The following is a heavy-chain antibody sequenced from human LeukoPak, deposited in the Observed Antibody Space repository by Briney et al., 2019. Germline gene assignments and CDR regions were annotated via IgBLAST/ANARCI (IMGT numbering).Heavy chain of an antibody. CDR2: IYHSGST. J-gene: IGHJ4*02. V-gene: IGHV4-59*04. CDR1: GGSISSYY. CDR3: ASRLRYFDWSRYY. Sequence: PSETLSLTCTVSGGSISSYYWSWIRQPPGKGLEWIGYIYHSGSTYYNPSLKSRVTISVDRSKNQFSLKLSSVTAADTAVYYCASRLRYFDWSRYYWGQGTLVTVSS. D-gene: IGHD3-9*01.